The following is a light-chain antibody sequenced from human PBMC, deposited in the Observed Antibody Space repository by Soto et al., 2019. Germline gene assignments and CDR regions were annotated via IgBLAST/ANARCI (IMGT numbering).Light chain of an antibody. CDR1: QSVSSNY. Sequence: EIVLTQSPSTLSLSPGERATLSCRASQSVSSNYLAWYQQKPGQAPRLLIYGASSRATGIPDRFSGSGSGTDFTLTISRLEPEDFAVYYCQSYDTSPMYTFGQGTKLEIK. CDR3: QSYDTSPMYT. CDR2: GAS. J-gene: IGKJ2*01. V-gene: IGKV3-20*01.